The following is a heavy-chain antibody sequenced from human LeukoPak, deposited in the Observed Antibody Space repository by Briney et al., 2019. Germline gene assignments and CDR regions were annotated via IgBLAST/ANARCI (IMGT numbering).Heavy chain of an antibody. J-gene: IGHJ6*02. Sequence: SETLSLTCTVSGGSISSGDYYWSWIRQPPGKGLEWIGYIYYSGSTYYNPSLKSRVTMSVDTSKNQFSLMLSSVTAADTAVYYCASRLQTSWVMDVWGQGTTVTVSS. V-gene: IGHV4-30-4*02. CDR2: IYYSGST. D-gene: IGHD1-26*01. CDR3: ASRLQTSWVMDV. CDR1: GGSISSGDYY.